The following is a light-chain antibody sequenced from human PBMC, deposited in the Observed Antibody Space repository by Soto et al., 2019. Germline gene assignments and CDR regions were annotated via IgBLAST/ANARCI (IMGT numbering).Light chain of an antibody. V-gene: IGLV2-14*01. Sequence: QTALTQPASVSGSPGQSITISCTGTSRDVGGYNYVSWYQQHPGKAPKLMIYDVSNRPSGVSNRFSGSKSGNTASLTISGLQAEDEADYYCSSYTSSSTHYVFGTGTKVTVL. CDR1: SRDVGGYNY. CDR2: DVS. J-gene: IGLJ1*01. CDR3: SSYTSSSTHYV.